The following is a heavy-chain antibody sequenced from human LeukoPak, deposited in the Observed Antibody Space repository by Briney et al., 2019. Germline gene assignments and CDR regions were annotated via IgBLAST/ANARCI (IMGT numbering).Heavy chain of an antibody. Sequence: PSETLSLTCTVSGGSIRSYYWSWIRQPPGKGLEWIGYIYYSGSTNYNPSLKSRVSISVDTSKNQFSLKLSSVTAADTAVYYCARRSVAGTWDFDYWGQGTLVTVSS. CDR1: GGSIRSYY. V-gene: IGHV4-59*12. CDR3: ARRSVAGTWDFDY. J-gene: IGHJ4*02. D-gene: IGHD6-19*01. CDR2: IYYSGST.